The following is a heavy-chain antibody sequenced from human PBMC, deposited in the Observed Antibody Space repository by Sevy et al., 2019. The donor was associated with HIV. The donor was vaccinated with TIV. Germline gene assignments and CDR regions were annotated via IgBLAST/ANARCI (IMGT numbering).Heavy chain of an antibody. CDR2: SSSSSNYI. D-gene: IGHD3-10*01. CDR3: ARDDARTTVVKGVLGYYHGLDV. V-gene: IGHV3-21*01. CDR1: GFSFSSYS. J-gene: IGHJ6*02. Sequence: GGSLRLSCAASGFSFSSYSMNWVRQAPGKGLEWVSSSSSSSNYIYYADSVKGRFTLSRDNTKNSLYLQMNSLRDEGTAVYYCARDDARTTVVKGVLGYYHGLDVWGQGTLVTVSS.